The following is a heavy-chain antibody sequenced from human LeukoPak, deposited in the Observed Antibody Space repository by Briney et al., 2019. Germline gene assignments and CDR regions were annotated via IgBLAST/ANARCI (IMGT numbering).Heavy chain of an antibody. D-gene: IGHD3-10*01. J-gene: IGHJ4*02. Sequence: GASVNVSCKASGYTFTSYGISWVRQAPGQGLEWMGWISAYNGNTNYAQKLQGRVTMTTDTSTSTAYMELRSLRSDDTAVYYCARHMVRGVIITSEIDYWGQGTLVTVSS. CDR1: GYTFTSYG. CDR3: ARHMVRGVIITSEIDY. V-gene: IGHV1-18*04. CDR2: ISAYNGNT.